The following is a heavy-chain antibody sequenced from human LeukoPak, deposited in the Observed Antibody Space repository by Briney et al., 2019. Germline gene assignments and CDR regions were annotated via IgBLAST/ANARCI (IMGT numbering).Heavy chain of an antibody. CDR3: ARDPEREQQPDLNWYFDL. J-gene: IGHJ2*01. Sequence: SETLSLTCTVSGGSISSSSYYWGWIRQPPGKGLEWIGSIYYSGSTNYNPSLKSRVTISVDKSKNQFSLKLSSVTAADTAVYYCARDPEREQQPDLNWYFDLWGRGTLVTVSS. D-gene: IGHD6-13*01. CDR2: IYYSGST. CDR1: GGSISSSSYY. V-gene: IGHV4-39*07.